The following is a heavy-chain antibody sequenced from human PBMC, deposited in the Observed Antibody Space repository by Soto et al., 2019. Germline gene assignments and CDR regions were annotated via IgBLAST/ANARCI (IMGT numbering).Heavy chain of an antibody. CDR3: AKGLMLPHMITFGGDMMSANAFDI. V-gene: IGHV3-30*18. CDR1: GFTFSSYG. CDR2: ISYGGSNK. Sequence: GGSLRLSCAASGFTFSSYGMHWVRQAPGKGLEWVAVISYGGSNKYYADSVKGRFTISRDNSKNTLYLQMNSLRAEDTAVYYCAKGLMLPHMITFGGDMMSANAFDIWGQGTMVTVSS. J-gene: IGHJ3*02. D-gene: IGHD3-16*01.